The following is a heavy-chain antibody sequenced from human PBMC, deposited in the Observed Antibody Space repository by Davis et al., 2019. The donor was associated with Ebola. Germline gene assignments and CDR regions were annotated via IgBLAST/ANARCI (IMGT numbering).Heavy chain of an antibody. Sequence: GESLKISCAASGFTFSSYWMSWVRQAPGKGLEWVANIKQDGSEKYYVDSVKGRFTISRDNAKNSLYLQMNSLRAEDTAVYYCARAVTIFGVVTNDYFDYWGQGTLVTVSS. CDR1: GFTFSSYW. V-gene: IGHV3-7*01. D-gene: IGHD3-3*01. J-gene: IGHJ4*02. CDR3: ARAVTIFGVVTNDYFDY. CDR2: IKQDGSEK.